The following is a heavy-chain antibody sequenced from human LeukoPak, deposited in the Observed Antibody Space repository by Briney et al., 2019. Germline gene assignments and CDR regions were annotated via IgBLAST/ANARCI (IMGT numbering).Heavy chain of an antibody. Sequence: PGGSLRLSCAASGFTFSSYSMNWVRQAPGKGLEWVSYISSSSSTIYYADSVKGRFTISRDNAKNSLYLQMNSLRAEDTAVYYCARDYFDYYDSSGYQDWGQGTLVTVSS. V-gene: IGHV3-48*01. CDR1: GFTFSSYS. J-gene: IGHJ4*02. D-gene: IGHD3-22*01. CDR3: ARDYFDYYDSSGYQD. CDR2: ISSSSSTI.